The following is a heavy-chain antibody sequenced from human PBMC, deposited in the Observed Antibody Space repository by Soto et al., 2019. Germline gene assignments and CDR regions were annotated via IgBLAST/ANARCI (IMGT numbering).Heavy chain of an antibody. CDR1: GFTFSSYC. Sequence: GGSLRLSCAASGFTFSSYCISWVRQAPGKGLEWVANIKQDGSEKYYVDSVKGRFTISRDNAKSISTAYLQWSSLKASDTAMYYCARKGSSTSRVTFPSRYYYYYGMDVWGQGTTVTVS. V-gene: IGHV3-7*05. CDR2: IKQDGSEK. J-gene: IGHJ6*02. D-gene: IGHD2-2*01. CDR3: ARKGSSTSRVTFPSRYYYYYGMDV.